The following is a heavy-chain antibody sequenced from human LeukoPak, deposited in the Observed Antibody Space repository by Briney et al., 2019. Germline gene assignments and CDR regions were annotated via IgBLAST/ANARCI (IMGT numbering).Heavy chain of an antibody. CDR3: ASLSGGQPDHY. CDR2: INSDGSST. V-gene: IGHV3-74*01. J-gene: IGHJ4*02. D-gene: IGHD3-10*01. Sequence: PGGSLRLSCAASGIIFRNYWMHWVRQAPGKGLVWVSRINSDGSSTSYADSVKGRFTISRDNAKNTLYLQMNSLRAEDTAVYYCASLSGGQPDHYWGQGTLVTVSS. CDR1: GIIFRNYW.